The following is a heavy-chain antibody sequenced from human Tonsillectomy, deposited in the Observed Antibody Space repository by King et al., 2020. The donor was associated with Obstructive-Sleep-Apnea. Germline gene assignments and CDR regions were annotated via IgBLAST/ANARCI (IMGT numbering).Heavy chain of an antibody. CDR3: ASCQVLVVPATPGRFDS. CDR1: GGSISSGGYY. V-gene: IGHV4-31*03. D-gene: IGHD2-2*01. CDR2: IYYSEST. Sequence: VQLQESGPGLVKPSQTLSLTCTVSGGSISSGGYYWSWIRQHPGKGLEWIGYIYYSESTYYNPSLKSRVTISVDKSKNHFSLTLTSVTAADTAVYFCASCQVLVVPATPGRFDSWGQGILVTVSS. J-gene: IGHJ4*02.